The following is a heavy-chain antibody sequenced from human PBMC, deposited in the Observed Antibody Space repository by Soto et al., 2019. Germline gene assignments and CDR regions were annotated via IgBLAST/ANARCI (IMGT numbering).Heavy chain of an antibody. D-gene: IGHD3-10*02. V-gene: IGHV1-2*02. CDR1: GDTFTAYY. CDR3: ARNMDYYYGRGSGNGHGV. Sequence: QVQLVQSGAEVKEPGDSVRVSCEASGDTFTAYYIHWVRRAPGQGREWMGWINPKFGDTTYAQDFQGRVSMTRDMSISTVYMELSRLTSADTAIYYCARNMDYYYGRGSGNGHGVWGQGTTVTVFS. J-gene: IGHJ6*02. CDR2: INPKFGDT.